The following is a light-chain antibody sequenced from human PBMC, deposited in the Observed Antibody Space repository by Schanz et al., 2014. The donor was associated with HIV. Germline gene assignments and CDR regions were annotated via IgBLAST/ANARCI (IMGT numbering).Light chain of an antibody. Sequence: DIQMTQSPSTLSGSVGDRVTITCRASHDISRFLAWYHQKPGKAPNLLIYGALNLQTGVPSRFSASGSGTDFTLTISNLQPDDFATYYCQQYNTYWTFGQGTKVEIK. J-gene: IGKJ1*01. CDR3: QQYNTYWT. CDR1: HDISRF. V-gene: IGKV1-5*01. CDR2: GAL.